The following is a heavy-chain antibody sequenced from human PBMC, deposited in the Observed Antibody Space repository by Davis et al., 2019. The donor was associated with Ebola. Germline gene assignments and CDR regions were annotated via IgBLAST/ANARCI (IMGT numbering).Heavy chain of an antibody. D-gene: IGHD1-26*01. CDR1: GGSFSYYY. V-gene: IGHV4-34*01. Sequence: MPSESLSLTCAVYGGSFSYYYWSWIRQPPGKGLEWIGEINHSGSTNYNPSLKSRVTISVDTSKNQFSLKLSSVTAADTAVYYCARLLSGSYYRHLDYWGQGTLVTVSS. CDR2: INHSGST. CDR3: ARLLSGSYYRHLDY. J-gene: IGHJ4*02.